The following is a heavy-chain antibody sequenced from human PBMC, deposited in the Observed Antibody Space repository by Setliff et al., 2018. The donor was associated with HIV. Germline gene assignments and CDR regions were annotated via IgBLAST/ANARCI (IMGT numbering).Heavy chain of an antibody. CDR3: AKELAASGLGYFDS. CDR2: ILSTGERT. V-gene: IGHV3-23*01. Sequence: LRLSCAASGFTFSNYAMSWVRQAPGEGLEWASAILSTGERTFYADSVKGRFTISRDNSKNTVYLQMNSLRAEDTAEYYCAKELAASGLGYFDSWGRGILVTVSS. J-gene: IGHJ4*02. D-gene: IGHD3-22*01. CDR1: GFTFSNYA.